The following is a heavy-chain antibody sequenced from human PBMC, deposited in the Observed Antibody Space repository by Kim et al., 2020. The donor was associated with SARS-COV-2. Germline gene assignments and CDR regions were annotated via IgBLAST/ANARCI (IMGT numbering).Heavy chain of an antibody. Sequence: GGSLRLSCAASGFTFSSYWMSWVRQAPGKGLEWVANIKQDGSEKYYVDSVKGRFTISRDNAKNSLYLQMNSLRAEDTAVYYCARDGLYYYGSGSYYSENHCYYYGMDVWGQGTTVTVSS. V-gene: IGHV3-7*03. CDR2: IKQDGSEK. D-gene: IGHD3-10*01. CDR3: ARDGLYYYGSGSYYSENHCYYYGMDV. CDR1: GFTFSSYW. J-gene: IGHJ6*02.